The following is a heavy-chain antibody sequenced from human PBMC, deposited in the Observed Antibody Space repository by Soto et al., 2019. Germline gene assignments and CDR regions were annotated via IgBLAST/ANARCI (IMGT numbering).Heavy chain of an antibody. Sequence: PGGSLRLSCAASGFTFTYYAMTWVRQAPGKGLEWVSGIRATADSPYYADSVKGRFTISKDNSNNILYLQMNGLRAEDTAVYYCAKKPHIGYAYSLFAHWGQGTLVTVSS. CDR3: AKKPHIGYAYSLFAH. D-gene: IGHD3-16*01. J-gene: IGHJ4*02. V-gene: IGHV3-23*01. CDR1: GFTFTYYA. CDR2: IRATADSP.